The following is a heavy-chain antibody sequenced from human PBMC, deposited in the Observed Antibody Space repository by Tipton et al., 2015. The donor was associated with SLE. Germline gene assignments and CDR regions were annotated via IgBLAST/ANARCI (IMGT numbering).Heavy chain of an antibody. V-gene: IGHV4-61*09. CDR3: ARATYSYGYSPDY. D-gene: IGHD5-18*01. CDR2: IYTSGST. CDR1: GGSISSGSYY. J-gene: IGHJ4*02. Sequence: TLSLTCTVSGGSISSGSYYWSWIRQSAGKGLERIGYIYTSGSTNYNPSLKSRVTISVDTSKNQFSLKLSSVTAADTAVYYCARATYSYGYSPDYWGQGTLVTVSS.